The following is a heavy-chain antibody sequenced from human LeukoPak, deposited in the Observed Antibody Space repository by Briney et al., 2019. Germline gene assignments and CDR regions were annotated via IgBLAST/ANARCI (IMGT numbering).Heavy chain of an antibody. CDR2: IIPIFGTA. D-gene: IGHD5-24*01. Sequence: SVKVSCKASGGTFSSYAISWVRQAPGQGLEWMGRIIPIFGTANYAQKFQGRVTITTDESTSTAYMELSSLRSEDTAMYYCARVAVGDGYNFFDYWGQGTLVTVSS. CDR1: GGTFSSYA. CDR3: ARVAVGDGYNFFDY. V-gene: IGHV1-69*05. J-gene: IGHJ4*02.